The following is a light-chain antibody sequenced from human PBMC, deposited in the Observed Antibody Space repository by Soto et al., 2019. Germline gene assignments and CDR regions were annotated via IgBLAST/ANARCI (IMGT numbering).Light chain of an antibody. CDR2: EVT. Sequence: QAVVTQPPSASGSPGQSVTISCTGTSSDVGNYNYVSWYQQHPGKAPKLMIYEVTKRTSGVPDRFSGSKSGNTASLTVSGLQAEDEAEYYCTSYAAGKNVVFGGGTKLTVL. CDR1: SSDVGNYNY. V-gene: IGLV2-8*01. CDR3: TSYAAGKNVV. J-gene: IGLJ2*01.